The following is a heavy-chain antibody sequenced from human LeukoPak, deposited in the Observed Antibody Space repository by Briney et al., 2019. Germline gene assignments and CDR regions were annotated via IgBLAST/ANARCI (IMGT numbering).Heavy chain of an antibody. J-gene: IGHJ4*02. D-gene: IGHD6-13*01. Sequence: SQTLSLTCAISGDSVSSNSAAWNWIRQSPSRGLEWLGRTYYRSKWYNDYAVSVKSRITINPDTSKNQFSLKLSSVTAADTAVYYCARRNLLHSIAAAGDCFDYWGQGTLVTVSS. CDR1: GDSVSSNSAA. V-gene: IGHV6-1*01. CDR2: TYYRSKWYN. CDR3: ARRNLLHSIAAAGDCFDY.